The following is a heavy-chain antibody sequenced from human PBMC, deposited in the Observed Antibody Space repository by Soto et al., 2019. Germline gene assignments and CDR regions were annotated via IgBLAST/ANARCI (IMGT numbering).Heavy chain of an antibody. CDR1: GFTFSSYA. J-gene: IGHJ4*02. CDR2: ISSNGGST. V-gene: IGHV3-64D*08. D-gene: IGHD3-10*01. CDR3: VKSQRGVHHSPGDY. Sequence: GGSLRLSCSASGFTFSSYAMHWVRQAPGKGLEYVSAISSNGGSTYYADSVKGRFTISRDNSKNTLYLQMSSLRAEDTAVYYCVKSQRGVHHSPGDYWGQGTLVTVSS.